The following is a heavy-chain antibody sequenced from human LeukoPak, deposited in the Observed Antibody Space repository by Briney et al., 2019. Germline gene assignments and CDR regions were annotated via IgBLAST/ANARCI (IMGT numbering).Heavy chain of an antibody. Sequence: GGSLRLSCAASGFTFRSYWMNWFRQAPGKGLEWVANIKQDGSEENYVDSVKGRFTISRDNAKNSLGLQMNSLRVEDTALYYCAGGSGLLTTNWGQGTLVTVSS. J-gene: IGHJ4*02. CDR1: GFTFRSYW. CDR3: AGGSGLLTTN. CDR2: IKQDGSEE. D-gene: IGHD6-19*01. V-gene: IGHV3-7*01.